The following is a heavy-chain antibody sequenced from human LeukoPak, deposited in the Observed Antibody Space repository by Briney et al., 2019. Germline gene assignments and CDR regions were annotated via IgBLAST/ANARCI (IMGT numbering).Heavy chain of an antibody. Sequence: SESLSLTCTVSGGSISSSSYYWGWIRQSPGTGLEWIGSINYSGRTFYNPSLKSRVTMSVDTSKNQLSLKVNFVTAADTALYYCARQESIGVGYRGFDTWGQGTLVTVSS. D-gene: IGHD3-22*01. CDR1: GGSISSSSYY. CDR2: INYSGRT. V-gene: IGHV4-39*01. J-gene: IGHJ4*02. CDR3: ARQESIGVGYRGFDT.